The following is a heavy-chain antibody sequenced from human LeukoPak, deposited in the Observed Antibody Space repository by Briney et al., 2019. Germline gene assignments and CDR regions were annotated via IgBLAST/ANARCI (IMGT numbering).Heavy chain of an antibody. J-gene: IGHJ2*01. CDR2: INHSGST. CDR3: AREGKKAPSIAAPWRWYFDL. CDR1: GGSLSGYY. Sequence: PSETLSLTCAVYGGSLSGYYWSWIRQPPGKGLEWIGEINHSGSTNYNPSLKSRVTISVDTSKNQFSLKLSSVTAADTAVYYCAREGKKAPSIAAPWRWYFDLWGRGTLVTVSS. D-gene: IGHD6-6*01. V-gene: IGHV4-34*01.